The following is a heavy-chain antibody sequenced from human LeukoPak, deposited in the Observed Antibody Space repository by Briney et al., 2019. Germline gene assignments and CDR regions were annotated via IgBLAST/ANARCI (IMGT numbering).Heavy chain of an antibody. D-gene: IGHD6-19*01. CDR3: ARDFGAPPPSGWYLPLSYYYYGMDV. CDR2: INPSGGST. V-gene: IGHV1-46*01. Sequence: ASVKVSCKASGYTFTSYYMHWVRQAPGQGLEWMGIINPSGGSTSYAQKFQSRVTMTRDTSTSTVYMELSSLRSEDTAVYYCARDFGAPPPSGWYLPLSYYYYGMDVWGQGPTVTVSS. CDR1: GYTFTSYY. J-gene: IGHJ6*02.